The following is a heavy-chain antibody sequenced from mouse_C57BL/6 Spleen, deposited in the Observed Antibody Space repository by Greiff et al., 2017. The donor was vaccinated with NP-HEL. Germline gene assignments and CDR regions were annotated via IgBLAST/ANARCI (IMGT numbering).Heavy chain of an antibody. D-gene: IGHD1-1*01. Sequence: EVKLVESGGGLVKPGGSLKLSCAASGFTFSSYAMSWVRQTPEKRLEWVATISDGGSYTYYPDNVKGRFTISRDNAKNNLYLQMSHLKSEDTAMYYCARAGYGSSYWYFDVWGTGTTVTVSS. CDR3: ARAGYGSSYWYFDV. CDR2: ISDGGSYT. J-gene: IGHJ1*03. CDR1: GFTFSSYA. V-gene: IGHV5-4*03.